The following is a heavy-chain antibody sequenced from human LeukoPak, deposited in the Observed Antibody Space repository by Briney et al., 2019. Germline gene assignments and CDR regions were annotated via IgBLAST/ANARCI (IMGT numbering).Heavy chain of an antibody. J-gene: IGHJ5*02. V-gene: IGHV4-34*01. Sequence: SETLSLTCAVYGGSFSGYYWSWIRQPPGKGLEWIGEINHSGSTNYNPSLKSRVTISVDTSKNQFSPKLSSVTAADTAVYYCARGRLVYAIGGFNDWFDPWGQGILVTVSS. D-gene: IGHD2-8*01. CDR3: ARGRLVYAIGGFNDWFDP. CDR1: GGSFSGYY. CDR2: INHSGST.